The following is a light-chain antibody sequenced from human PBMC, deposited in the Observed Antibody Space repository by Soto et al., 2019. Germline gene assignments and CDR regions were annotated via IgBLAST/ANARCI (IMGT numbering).Light chain of an antibody. CDR1: SSDVGGYNY. V-gene: IGLV2-8*01. Sequence: SALTQPPSASGSPGQSVTISCTGTSSDVGGYNYVSWYQQHPGKAPKLMIYEVSKRPSGVPDRFSGSKSGNTASLPVSGLQPEDEADYYCSSYAGSNKSVFGTGTKLTVL. CDR3: SSYAGSNKSV. CDR2: EVS. J-gene: IGLJ1*01.